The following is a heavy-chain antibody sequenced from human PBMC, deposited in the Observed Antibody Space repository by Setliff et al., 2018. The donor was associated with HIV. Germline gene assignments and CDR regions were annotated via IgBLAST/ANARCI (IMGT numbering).Heavy chain of an antibody. CDR2: IYYSGTT. D-gene: IGHD6-19*01. J-gene: IGHJ5*02. Sequence: SETLSLTCTVSGGSIRSYYWSWFRQPPGKGLEWIGYIYYSGTTNYNPSLQSRVTMSVDRSKNLFSLKLSSVTAADTAVYYCARGVAGTWWFDPWGQGTLVTVSS. CDR1: GGSIRSYY. V-gene: IGHV4-59*12. CDR3: ARGVAGTWWFDP.